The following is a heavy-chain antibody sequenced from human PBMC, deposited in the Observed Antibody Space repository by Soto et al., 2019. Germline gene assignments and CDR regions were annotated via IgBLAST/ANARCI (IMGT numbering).Heavy chain of an antibody. J-gene: IGHJ6*02. V-gene: IGHV1-3*01. D-gene: IGHD1-1*01. CDR2: INGGNGHT. CDR3: ARGKGMEENYYYYGMDV. Sequence: ASVKVSCKASGYSFSTYAFHWVRQAPGQGLEWMGWINGGNGHTRYSQKSKDRGTISRDTPASTAYMELSGLRSEDTAVYYCARGKGMEENYYYYGMDVWGQGTTVTVSS. CDR1: GYSFSTYA.